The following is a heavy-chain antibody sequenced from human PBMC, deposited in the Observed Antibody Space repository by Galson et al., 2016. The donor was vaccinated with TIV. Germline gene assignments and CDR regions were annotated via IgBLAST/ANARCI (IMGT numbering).Heavy chain of an antibody. Sequence: SLRLSCAASTFNIKDNYMTWVRQAPGKGLEWVSIISSGGTTNYADSVKGRFTTGRDESKNTLYLEMNNLRLEDTAVYYCARDRRHCGNECFLYYYYGMDVWGRGTTVTVSS. V-gene: IGHV3-66*02. CDR2: ISSGGTT. CDR3: ARDRRHCGNECFLYYYYGMDV. D-gene: IGHD2-21*01. CDR1: TFNIKDNY. J-gene: IGHJ6*02.